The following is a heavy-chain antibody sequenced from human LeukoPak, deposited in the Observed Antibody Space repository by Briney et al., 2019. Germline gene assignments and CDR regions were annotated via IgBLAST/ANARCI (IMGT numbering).Heavy chain of an antibody. CDR3: ARLPELPGFGDY. CDR2: ISYDGSSK. V-gene: IGHV3-30*04. D-gene: IGHD3-10*01. CDR1: GFTFSTYA. Sequence: GGSLRLSCAASGFTFSTYAMHWVRQAPGKGLEWVAVISYDGSSKYYADSVKGRFTISRDNSKNTLYLQMNSLRAEDTAVYYCARLPELPGFGDYWGQGTLVTVSS. J-gene: IGHJ4*02.